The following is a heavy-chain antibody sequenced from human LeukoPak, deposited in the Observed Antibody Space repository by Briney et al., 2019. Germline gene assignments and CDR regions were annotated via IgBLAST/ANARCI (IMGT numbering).Heavy chain of an antibody. D-gene: IGHD2-2*01. CDR3: AKDSDIVVVPAAILFDY. V-gene: IGHV3-23*01. J-gene: IGHJ4*02. CDR2: ISGSGGST. Sequence: PGGSLRLSCAASGFTFSSYAMSWVRQAPGKGLEWVSAISGSGGSTYYADSVKGRFTISRDNSKNTLYPQMNSLRAEDTAVYYCAKDSDIVVVPAAILFDYWGQGTLVTVSS. CDR1: GFTFSSYA.